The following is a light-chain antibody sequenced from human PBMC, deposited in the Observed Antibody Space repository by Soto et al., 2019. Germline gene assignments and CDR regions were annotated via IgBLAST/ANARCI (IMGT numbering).Light chain of an antibody. CDR2: GAS. V-gene: IGKV3-15*01. CDR1: QSVSSN. CDR3: QQYGSSVT. Sequence: IVMTQSPATLSVSPGERATLSCRASQSVSSNLAWYQQKPGQAPRLLIYGASTRATGIPARFSGSGSGTEFTLTISSLQSEDFAVYYCQQYGSSVTFGQGTKVEIK. J-gene: IGKJ1*01.